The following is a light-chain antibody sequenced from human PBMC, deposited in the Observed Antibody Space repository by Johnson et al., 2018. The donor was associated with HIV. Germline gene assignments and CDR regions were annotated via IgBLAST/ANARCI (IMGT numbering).Light chain of an antibody. CDR1: SSNIGNNY. J-gene: IGLJ1*01. V-gene: IGLV1-51*01. CDR3: GTWDSSLSGSV. Sequence: QSVLTQPPSVSAAPGQKVTISCSGSSSNIGNNYVSWYQQLPGTAPKLLIYGNNKRPSGIPDRFSGSKSGTSATLGITGLQSGDEADYYCGTWDSSLSGSVFGTGAKVTVL. CDR2: GNN.